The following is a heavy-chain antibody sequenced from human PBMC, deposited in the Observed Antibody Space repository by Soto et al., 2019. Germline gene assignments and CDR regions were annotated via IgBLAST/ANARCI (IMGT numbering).Heavy chain of an antibody. V-gene: IGHV4-34*01. CDR3: AGGLRYCTNGVCYRRYFDY. Sequence: SETLSLTCAVYGGSFSGYYWSWIRQPPGKGLEWIGEINHSGSTNYNPSLKSRVTISVDTSKNQFSLKLSSVTAADTAVYYCAGGLRYCTNGVCYRRYFDYWGQGTLVTVSS. CDR1: GGSFSGYY. D-gene: IGHD2-8*01. CDR2: INHSGST. J-gene: IGHJ4*02.